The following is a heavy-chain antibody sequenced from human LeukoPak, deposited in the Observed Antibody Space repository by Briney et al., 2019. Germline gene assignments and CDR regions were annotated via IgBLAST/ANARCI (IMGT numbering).Heavy chain of an antibody. Sequence: PGGSLRLSCAASGFTFSSYWMHWVRQAPGKGLVWVSRIKSDGSSTSYADSVKGRFTISRDNAKNSLFLHMNSLRTEDTALYYCVKGEYYDSSGYYYADHWGQGTLVTVSS. CDR3: VKGEYYDSSGYYYADH. CDR2: IKSDGSST. V-gene: IGHV3-74*01. J-gene: IGHJ4*02. CDR1: GFTFSSYW. D-gene: IGHD3-22*01.